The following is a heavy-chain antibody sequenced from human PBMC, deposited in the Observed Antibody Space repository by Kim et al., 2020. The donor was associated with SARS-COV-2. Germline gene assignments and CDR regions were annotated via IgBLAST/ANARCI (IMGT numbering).Heavy chain of an antibody. D-gene: IGHD2-15*01. CDR2: IWYDGSNK. Sequence: LSLTCAPSGFTFSSYGMHWVRQAPGKGLESVAVIWYDGSNKYYADSVKGRFTISRDNSKNTLYLQMNSLRVEDTAVYYCAKDPSGCRGGTCYPDYWGQGIRVTVSS. V-gene: IGHV3-33*06. CDR3: AKDPSGCRGGTCYPDY. CDR1: GFTFSSYG. J-gene: IGHJ4*02.